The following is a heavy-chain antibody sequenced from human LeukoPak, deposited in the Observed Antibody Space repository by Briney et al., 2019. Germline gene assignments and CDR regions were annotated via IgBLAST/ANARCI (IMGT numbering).Heavy chain of an antibody. J-gene: IGHJ4*02. Sequence: SETLPLTCTVSGGSISSGGYYWSWIRQHPGKGLEWIGYIYYSGSTYYNPSLKSRVTISVDTSKNQFSLKLSSVTAADTAVYYCARGWRSPSSYFDYWGQGTLVTVSS. V-gene: IGHV4-31*03. CDR1: GGSISSGGYY. CDR2: IYYSGST. CDR3: ARGWRSPSSYFDY. D-gene: IGHD6-13*01.